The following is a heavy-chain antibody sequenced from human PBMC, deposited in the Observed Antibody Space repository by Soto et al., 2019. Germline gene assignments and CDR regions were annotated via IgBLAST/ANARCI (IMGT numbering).Heavy chain of an antibody. CDR2: ISYDGSNK. V-gene: IGHV3-30*18. J-gene: IGHJ6*02. CDR1: GFTFSSYG. CDR3: AKDADSSGSFGYYYGMDV. Sequence: GGSLRLSCAASGFTFSSYGMHWVRQAPGKGLEWVAVISYDGSNKYYADSVKGRFTISRDNSKNTLYLQMNSLRAEDTAVYYCAKDADSSGSFGYYYGMDVWGQGTTVTVYS. D-gene: IGHD3-22*01.